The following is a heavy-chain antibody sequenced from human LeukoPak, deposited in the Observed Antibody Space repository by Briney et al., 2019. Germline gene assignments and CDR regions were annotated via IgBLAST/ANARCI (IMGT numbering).Heavy chain of an antibody. J-gene: IGHJ4*02. CDR2: ISSSSSYI. CDR1: GFTFSHYN. D-gene: IGHD3-22*01. CDR3: ARHVVAVGFDY. Sequence: GGSLRLSCAASGFTFSHYNMKWVRQAPGKGLEWVSSISSSSSYIYYADSVKGRFTISRDNAQNSLYLQMNSLRAEDTAVYYCARHVVAVGFDYWGQGTLVTVSS. V-gene: IGHV3-21*01.